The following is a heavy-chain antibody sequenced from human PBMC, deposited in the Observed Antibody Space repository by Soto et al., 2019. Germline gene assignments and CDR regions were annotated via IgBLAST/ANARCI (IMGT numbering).Heavy chain of an antibody. J-gene: IGHJ4*02. V-gene: IGHV4-4*02. CDR2: IYHSGST. Sequence: SETLSLTCAVSGGSISSSNWWSWVRQPPGKGLEWIGEIYHSGSTNYNPSLKSRVTISVDKSKNQFSLKLSSVTAADTAVYYCARDVVLVVAATRYFAYWGQGTLVTVSS. CDR3: ARDVVLVVAATRYFAY. D-gene: IGHD2-15*01. CDR1: GGSISSSNW.